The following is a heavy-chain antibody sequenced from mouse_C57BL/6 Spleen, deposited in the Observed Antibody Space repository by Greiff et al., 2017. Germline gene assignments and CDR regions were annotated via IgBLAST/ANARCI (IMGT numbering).Heavy chain of an antibody. Sequence: EVHLVESGGGLVQSGRSLRLSCATSGFTFSDFYMEWVRQAPGQGLEWIAASRNKANDYTTEYSASVKGRFIVSRDTSQSILYLQMNALRAEDTAIYYCARDAYYTWYFDVWGTGTTVTVSS. CDR3: ARDAYYTWYFDV. CDR1: GFTFSDFY. V-gene: IGHV7-1*01. D-gene: IGHD1-1*01. J-gene: IGHJ1*03. CDR2: SRNKANDYTT.